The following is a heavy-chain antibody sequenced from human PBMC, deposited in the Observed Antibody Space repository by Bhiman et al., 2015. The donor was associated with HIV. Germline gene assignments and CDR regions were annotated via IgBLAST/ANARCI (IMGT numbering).Heavy chain of an antibody. V-gene: IGHV3-7*01. CDR1: GFTLSNYW. CDR3: AKVTIPRSYLDYFDF. Sequence: EVQLVESGGGLVQPGGSLRLSCAASGFTLSNYWMSWVRQAPGKGLEWVANIKQDGSEKYYVDSVKGRFTISRDNAKNSLYLQMNSLTVEDTAVYYCAKVTIPRSYLDYFDFWGQGTLVTVSS. D-gene: IGHD1-26*01. J-gene: IGHJ4*02. CDR2: IKQDGSEK.